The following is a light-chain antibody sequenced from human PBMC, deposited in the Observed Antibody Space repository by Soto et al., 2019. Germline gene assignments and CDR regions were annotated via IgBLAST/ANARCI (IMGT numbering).Light chain of an antibody. Sequence: EIVLTQSPGTLSLSPGERATLSCRASQSVSSSYLAWYQQKPGQAPRLLIYGASSRATGIPDRFRGSGSGTDFTLKISRLEPEDFAVYYCQQYGSSTYTFGQGTKLEIK. CDR1: QSVSSSY. CDR3: QQYGSSTYT. J-gene: IGKJ2*01. CDR2: GAS. V-gene: IGKV3-20*01.